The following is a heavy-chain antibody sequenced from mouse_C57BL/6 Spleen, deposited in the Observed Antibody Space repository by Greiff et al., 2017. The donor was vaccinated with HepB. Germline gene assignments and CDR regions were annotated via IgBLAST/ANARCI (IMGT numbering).Heavy chain of an antibody. D-gene: IGHD1-1*01. CDR2: IDPENGDT. CDR3: TKGDYYGSSPFAY. J-gene: IGHJ3*01. Sequence: EVQLQQSGAELVRPGASVKLSCTASGFNIKDDYMHWVKQRPEQGLEWIGWIDPENGDTEYASKFQGKATITADTSSNTAYLQLSSLTSEDTAVYYCTKGDYYGSSPFAYWGQGTLVTVSA. V-gene: IGHV14-4*01. CDR1: GFNIKDDY.